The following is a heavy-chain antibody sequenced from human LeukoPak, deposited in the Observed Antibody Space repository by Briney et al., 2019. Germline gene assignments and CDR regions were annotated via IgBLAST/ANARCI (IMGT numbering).Heavy chain of an antibody. J-gene: IGHJ4*02. D-gene: IGHD3-22*01. CDR2: INWNGGST. CDR1: GFTFSTCA. Sequence: GGSLRLSCAASGFTFSTCAMGWVRQAPGKGLEWVSGINWNGGSTGYADSVKGRFTISRDNAKNSLYLQMNSLRAEDTALYYCARVAYYYDSSGGGLDYWGQGTLVTVSS. CDR3: ARVAYYYDSSGGGLDY. V-gene: IGHV3-20*04.